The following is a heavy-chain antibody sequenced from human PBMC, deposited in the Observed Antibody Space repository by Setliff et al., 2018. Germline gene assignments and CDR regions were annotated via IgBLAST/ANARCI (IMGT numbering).Heavy chain of an antibody. CDR2: LNPKNNDT. CDR1: GYTFTTYY. J-gene: IGHJ6*03. CDR3: ARDPLPKHYDVVTGYYSAPNYYYMDV. V-gene: IGHV1-2*02. D-gene: IGHD3-9*01. Sequence: ASVKVSCKTSGYTFTTYYIHWVRQAPGEGLEWMGWLNPKNNDTSYAQKFLGRVTMTRDTSISAAYMELITLRSDDTALYYCARDPLPKHYDVVTGYYSAPNYYYMDVWGKGTTVTVSS.